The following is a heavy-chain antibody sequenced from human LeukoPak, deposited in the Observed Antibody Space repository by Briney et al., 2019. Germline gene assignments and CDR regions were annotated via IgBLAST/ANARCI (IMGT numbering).Heavy chain of an antibody. V-gene: IGHV3-7*01. CDR2: IKQDGSEK. CDR3: AREGEFWSGYFPDYYYGMDV. D-gene: IGHD3-3*01. J-gene: IGHJ6*02. Sequence: PGRSLRLSCAVSGFKFDDYAMHWVRQAPGKGLEWVANIKQDGSEKYYVDSVKGRFTISRDNAKNSLYLQMNSLRAEDTAVYYCAREGEFWSGYFPDYYYGMDVWGQGTTVTVSS. CDR1: GFKFDDYA.